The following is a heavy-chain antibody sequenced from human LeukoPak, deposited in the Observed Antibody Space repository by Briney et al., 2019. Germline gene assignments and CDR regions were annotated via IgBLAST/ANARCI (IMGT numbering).Heavy chain of an antibody. J-gene: IGHJ5*02. Sequence: GGSLRLSCAASGFTVSSNYMSWVRQAPGKGLEWVSVIYSGGSTYYADSVKGRFTISRDNSKNTLYLQMSSLRAEDTAVYYCARDPVTAMVTGDNWFDPWGQGTLVTVSS. CDR3: ARDPVTAMVTGDNWFDP. CDR2: IYSGGST. CDR1: GFTVSSNY. D-gene: IGHD5-18*01. V-gene: IGHV3-53*01.